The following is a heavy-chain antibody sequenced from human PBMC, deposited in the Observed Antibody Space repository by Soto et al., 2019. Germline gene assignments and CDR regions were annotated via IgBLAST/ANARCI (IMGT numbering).Heavy chain of an antibody. CDR1: GGSISSGGYS. CDR3: ARSVPEIFNSSENWFDP. D-gene: IGHD3-10*01. CDR2: IYQSGTT. Sequence: SETLSLTCAVSGGSISSGGYSWSWIRQPPGKGLEWIGYIYQSGTTYYNPSLKSRVTMSVDRSKKQFSLKLSSVTAADTAAYYCARSVPEIFNSSENWFDPWGQGILVTVSS. V-gene: IGHV4-30-2*01. J-gene: IGHJ5*02.